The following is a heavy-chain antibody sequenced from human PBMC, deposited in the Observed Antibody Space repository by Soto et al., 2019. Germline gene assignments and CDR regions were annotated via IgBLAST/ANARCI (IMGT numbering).Heavy chain of an antibody. J-gene: IGHJ4*01. CDR2: VYYSGIT. Sequence: SETLSLSCAVSVDSISIYSWSWIRQPPGKGLQWIGYVYYSGITPYNPSLESRVTMSIDMSKKQVSLKLTSVIAADTAVYYCARTRMIESWIDYWGHGTLVTVSS. CDR3: ARTRMIESWIDY. D-gene: IGHD2-21*01. CDR1: VDSISIYS. V-gene: IGHV4-59*01.